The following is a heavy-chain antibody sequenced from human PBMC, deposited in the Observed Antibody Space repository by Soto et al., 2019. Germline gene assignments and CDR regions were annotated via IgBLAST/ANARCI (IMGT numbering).Heavy chain of an antibody. J-gene: IGHJ6*02. V-gene: IGHV5-10-1*01. D-gene: IGHD1-7*01. CDR3: ATFPGITGTTSEYYYGMDV. CDR1: GYSFTSYW. CDR2: IDPSDSYT. Sequence: PGESLKISCKGSGYSFTSYWISWVRQMPGKGLEWMGRIDPSDSYTNYSPSFQGHVTISADKSISTAYLQWSSLKASDTAMYYCATFPGITGTTSEYYYGMDVWGQGTTVTVS.